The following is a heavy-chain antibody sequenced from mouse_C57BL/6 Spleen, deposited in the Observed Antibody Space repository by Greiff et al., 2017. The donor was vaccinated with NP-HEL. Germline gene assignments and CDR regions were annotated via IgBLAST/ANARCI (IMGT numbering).Heavy chain of an antibody. J-gene: IGHJ4*01. Sequence: QVQLKQPGAELVKPGASVKMSCKASGYTFTSYWITWVKQRPGQGLEWIGDIYPGSGSTNYNEKFKSKATLTVDTSSSTAYMQLSSLTSEDSAVYYCARQGLRHYYAMDYWGQGTSVTVSS. D-gene: IGHD2-4*01. CDR3: ARQGLRHYYAMDY. CDR2: IYPGSGST. CDR1: GYTFTSYW. V-gene: IGHV1-55*01.